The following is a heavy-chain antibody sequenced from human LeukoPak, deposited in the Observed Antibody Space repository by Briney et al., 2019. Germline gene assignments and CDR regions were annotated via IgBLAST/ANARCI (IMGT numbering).Heavy chain of an antibody. CDR2: INHSGST. CDR3: ARARHGSGSYYNEGYYYYYMDV. Sequence: SETLSLTCAVYGGSFSCYYWSWIRQPPGKGLEWIGEINHSGSTNYNPSLKSRVTISVDTSKNQFSLKLSSVTAADTAVYYCARARHGSGSYYNEGYYYYYMDVWGKGTTVTVSS. D-gene: IGHD3-10*01. CDR1: GGSFSCYY. J-gene: IGHJ6*03. V-gene: IGHV4-34*01.